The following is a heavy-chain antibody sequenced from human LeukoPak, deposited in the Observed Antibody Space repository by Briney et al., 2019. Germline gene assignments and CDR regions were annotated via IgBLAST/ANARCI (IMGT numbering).Heavy chain of an antibody. Sequence: GGSLRLSCVASGFTFSTSWMHWVRQAPGKGLVWLSRINSDGTITNYADLVKGRFTISRDNAKNTLYLQMDSLRADDTAVYYCSRDKGETYFYDSSGYDSWGQGTLVTVSS. D-gene: IGHD3-22*01. J-gene: IGHJ4*02. CDR1: GFTFSTSW. CDR2: INSDGTIT. V-gene: IGHV3-74*01. CDR3: SRDKGETYFYDSSGYDS.